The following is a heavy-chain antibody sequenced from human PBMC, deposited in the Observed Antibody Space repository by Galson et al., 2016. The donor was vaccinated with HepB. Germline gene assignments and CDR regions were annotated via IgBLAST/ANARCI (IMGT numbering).Heavy chain of an antibody. D-gene: IGHD3-3*01. CDR3: ARSLPGSYDFWCAIYNYYAMDV. Sequence: QSGEEVKKPGESLKISCTGSGYSFDSYWIGGVRQMAGEGLGWMGIIYPGDFDTRYSPSFQDQVTTPFDKSISPAYLQWSSLTASDTALYYCARSLPGSYDFWCAIYNYYAMDVCGQGTTVIVS. V-gene: IGHV5-51*01. CDR2: IYPGDFDT. J-gene: IGHJ6*02. CDR1: GYSFDSYW.